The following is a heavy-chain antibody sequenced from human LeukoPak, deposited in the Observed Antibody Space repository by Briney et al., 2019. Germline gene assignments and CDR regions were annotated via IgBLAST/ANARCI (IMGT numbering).Heavy chain of an antibody. V-gene: IGHV4-59*01. J-gene: IGHJ4*02. CDR1: GVSISSYY. CDR2: IYYSGNI. D-gene: IGHD1-1*01. CDR3: ARGFRWNDY. Sequence: SETLSLTCSVSGVSISSYYWSWIQQPPGKGLEWIGYIYYSGNINYNSSLKSRVTISVDTSKNQFSLKLSSVTAADTAVYYCARGFRWNDYWGQGTLVTVSS.